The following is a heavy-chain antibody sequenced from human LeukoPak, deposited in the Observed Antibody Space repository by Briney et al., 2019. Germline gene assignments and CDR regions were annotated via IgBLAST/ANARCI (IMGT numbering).Heavy chain of an antibody. Sequence: GGSLRLSCAASGFTFSSSAMSWVRQAPGKGLEWVSAISGSGGSTYYADSVKGRFTISRDNSKNTLYLQMNSLRAEDTAVYYCAKRDRDTDDAFDIWGQGTMVTVSS. CDR3: AKRDRDTDDAFDI. V-gene: IGHV3-23*01. CDR2: ISGSGGST. CDR1: GFTFSSSA. J-gene: IGHJ3*02. D-gene: IGHD5-18*01.